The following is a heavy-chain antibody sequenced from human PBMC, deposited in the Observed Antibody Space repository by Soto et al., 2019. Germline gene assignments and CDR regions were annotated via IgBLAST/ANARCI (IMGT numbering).Heavy chain of an antibody. D-gene: IGHD1-20*01. V-gene: IGHV1-69*13. CDR1: GGTFSSYA. CDR2: IIPIFCTA. Sequence: AAVKVSCKASGGTFSSYAISWVRQAPGQGLEWMGVIIPIFCTANYAQKFQGRVTVTADESTSTAYMELSSLRSEDTAVYYCARVSGYNWNLYAGGFDDWGQGPLVTVSS. J-gene: IGHJ4*02. CDR3: ARVSGYNWNLYAGGFDD.